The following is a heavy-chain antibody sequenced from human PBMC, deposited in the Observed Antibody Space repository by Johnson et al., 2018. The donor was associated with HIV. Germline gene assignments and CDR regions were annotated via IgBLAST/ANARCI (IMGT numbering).Heavy chain of an antibody. CDR2: ISWNSDNI. V-gene: IGHV3-20*04. CDR3: ARGRSSTRPSDLGSGAFDI. J-gene: IGHJ3*02. Sequence: EQLVESGGGVVRPGGSLRLSCTTSEFIFDDYGMSWVRQAPGKGLEWVSGISWNSDNIAYADSVRGRFTIARDNAKNSLHRQMNSLRAEDTAVYYCARGRSSTRPSDLGSGAFDIWGQGTMVTVSS. CDR1: EFIFDDYG. D-gene: IGHD2-2*01.